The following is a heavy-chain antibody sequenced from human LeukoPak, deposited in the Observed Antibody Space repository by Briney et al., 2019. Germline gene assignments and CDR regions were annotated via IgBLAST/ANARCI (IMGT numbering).Heavy chain of an antibody. CDR3: ARLKGTTSVFDY. J-gene: IGHJ4*02. V-gene: IGHV3-7*03. Sequence: PGGSLRLSCAASGFTFSSYEMTWVRQAPGKRLEWVGNINPDGSDKFYLDSVKGRFTMSRDNARNSLHLQMDSLRAEDTAVYYCARLKGTTSVFDYWGQGTLVTVSS. D-gene: IGHD1-26*01. CDR2: INPDGSDK. CDR1: GFTFSSYE.